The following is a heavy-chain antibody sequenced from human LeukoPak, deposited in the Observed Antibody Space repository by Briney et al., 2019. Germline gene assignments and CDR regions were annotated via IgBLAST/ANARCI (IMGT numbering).Heavy chain of an antibody. CDR2: IYSGGST. CDR3: AKSVSQQLANFGY. D-gene: IGHD6-13*01. J-gene: IGHJ4*02. CDR1: GFTVSSNY. V-gene: IGHV3-66*01. Sequence: GGSLRLSCAASGFTVSSNYMSWVRQAPGKGLEWVSVIYSGGSTYYADSVKGRFTISRDNSKNTLYLQMNSLRAEDTAVYYCAKSVSQQLANFGYWGQGTLVTVSS.